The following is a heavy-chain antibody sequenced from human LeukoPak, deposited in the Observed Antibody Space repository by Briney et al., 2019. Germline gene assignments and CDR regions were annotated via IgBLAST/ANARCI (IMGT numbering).Heavy chain of an antibody. D-gene: IGHD6-19*01. CDR1: GASIGLYY. V-gene: IGHV4-4*07. CDR2: IYTSGTS. J-gene: IGHJ6*02. Sequence: SETLSLTCTVSGASIGLYYWSWIRQPAGKGLDWIGRIYTSGTSNYSPSLKSRVTMSLDLSKNQLSLKLNPVTAADTAVYYCARDRAVPHYYYGMDVWGQGTTVTVSS. CDR3: ARDRAVPHYYYGMDV.